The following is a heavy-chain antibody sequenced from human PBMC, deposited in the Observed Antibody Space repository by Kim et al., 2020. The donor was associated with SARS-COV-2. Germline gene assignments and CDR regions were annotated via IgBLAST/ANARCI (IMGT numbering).Heavy chain of an antibody. J-gene: IGHJ6*02. Sequence: PSLKSRVTISVDTSKNQFSLKLSSVTAADTAVYYCAREMATIYYYYGMDVWGQGTTVTVSS. D-gene: IGHD5-12*01. V-gene: IGHV4-39*01. CDR3: AREMATIYYYYGMDV.